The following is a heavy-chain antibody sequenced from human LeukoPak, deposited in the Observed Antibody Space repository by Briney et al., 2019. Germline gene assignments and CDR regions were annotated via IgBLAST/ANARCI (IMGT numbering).Heavy chain of an antibody. CDR1: GFTFSSYA. V-gene: IGHV3-23*01. CDR3: ARDWVAVAGYENWFAP. CDR2: ISSSAGTT. J-gene: IGHJ5*02. Sequence: GGSLRLSCAASGFTFSSYAMSWGRQAPGKGPESVSYISSSAGTTYYADSVKGRFTISRDNSKNTLYLQMNSLRAEDTAVYYCARDWVAVAGYENWFAPWGQGTLVTVSS. D-gene: IGHD6-19*01.